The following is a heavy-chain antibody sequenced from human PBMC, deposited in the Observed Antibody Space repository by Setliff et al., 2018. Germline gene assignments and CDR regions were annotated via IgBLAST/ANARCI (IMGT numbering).Heavy chain of an antibody. V-gene: IGHV4-34*01. Sequence: PSETLSLTCAVYGGSFSGYYWSWIRQPPGKGLEWIGEINHSGSTNYNPSLKSRVTISVDTSKNQFSLKLSPVTAEDTAVYYCTRGPDGYTYQGAFDIWGQGTMVTVSS. CDR3: TRGPDGYTYQGAFDI. CDR2: INHSGST. CDR1: GGSFSGYY. J-gene: IGHJ3*02. D-gene: IGHD5-12*01.